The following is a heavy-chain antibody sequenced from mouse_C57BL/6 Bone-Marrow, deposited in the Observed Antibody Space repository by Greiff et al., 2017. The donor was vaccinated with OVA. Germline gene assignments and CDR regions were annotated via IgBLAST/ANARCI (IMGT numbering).Heavy chain of an antibody. CDR2: INPNNGGT. CDR1: GYTFTDYY. J-gene: IGHJ1*03. Sequence: VQLQQSGPELVKPGASVKISCKASGYTFTDYYMNWVKQSHGKSLEWIGDINPNNGGTSYNQKFKGKATLTVDKSSSTAYMELRSLTSEDSAVYYCARPPWYFDVWGTGTTVTVSS. V-gene: IGHV1-26*01. CDR3: ARPPWYFDV.